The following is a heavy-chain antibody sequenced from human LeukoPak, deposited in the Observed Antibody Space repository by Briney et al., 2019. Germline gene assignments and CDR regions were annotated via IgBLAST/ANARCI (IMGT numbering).Heavy chain of an antibody. J-gene: IGHJ6*02. Sequence: ASVKVSCKASGYTFTSYYMHWVRQAPGQGLEWMGIINPSGGSTTYAQKFQGRVTMTRDTSMSTVYMELSSLRSEDTAVYYCARDPYCGGDCYSNGMDVWGQGTTVTVSS. V-gene: IGHV1-46*01. CDR2: INPSGGST. CDR1: GYTFTSYY. CDR3: ARDPYCGGDCYSNGMDV. D-gene: IGHD2-21*02.